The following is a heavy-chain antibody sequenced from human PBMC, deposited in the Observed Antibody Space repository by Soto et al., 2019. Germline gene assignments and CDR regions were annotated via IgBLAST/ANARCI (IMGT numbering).Heavy chain of an antibody. D-gene: IGHD3-22*01. CDR2: ISGSGGST. V-gene: IGHV3-23*01. J-gene: IGHJ5*02. CDR3: AQKDPLKYYYDSSGYP. Sequence: PGGSLRLSCAASGFTFSSYAMSWVRQAPGKGLEWVSAISGSGGSTYYADSVKGRFTISRDNSKNTLYLQMNSLRAEDTAVYYCAQKDPLKYYYDSSGYPWGQGTLVTVPQ. CDR1: GFTFSSYA.